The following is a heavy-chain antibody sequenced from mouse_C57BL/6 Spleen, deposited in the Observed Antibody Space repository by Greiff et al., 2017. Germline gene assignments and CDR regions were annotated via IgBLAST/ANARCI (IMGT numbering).Heavy chain of an antibody. CDR1: GFSLTSYA. D-gene: IGHD2-4*01. CDR3: ARRGYDYALDYFDV. Sequence: VQLQESGPGLVAPSQSLSITCTVSGFSLTSYAISWVRQPPGKGLEWLGVIWTGGGTNYNSALKSRLNISKDNSKSQVFLKMNSRQTDDTARYYCARRGYDYALDYFDVWGTGTTVTFSS. V-gene: IGHV2-9-1*01. CDR2: IWTGGGT. J-gene: IGHJ1*03.